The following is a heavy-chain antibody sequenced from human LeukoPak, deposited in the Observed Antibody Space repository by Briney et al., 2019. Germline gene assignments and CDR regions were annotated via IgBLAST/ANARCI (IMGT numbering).Heavy chain of an antibody. CDR1: GGTFRSYA. Sequence: SVKLSCKASGGTFRSYAISWVRQAPGQGVEGMGRIIPIFGIANYAQKFQGRVTITADKTTSTAYIELSSLRTEDTAVYYCARSETELYYFDYWGQGTLVTVSS. V-gene: IGHV1-69*04. CDR3: ARSETELYYFDY. J-gene: IGHJ4*02. CDR2: IIPIFGIA. D-gene: IGHD3-10*01.